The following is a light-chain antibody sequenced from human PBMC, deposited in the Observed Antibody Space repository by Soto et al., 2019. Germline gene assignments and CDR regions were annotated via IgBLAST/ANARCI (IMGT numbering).Light chain of an antibody. CDR1: QSISSY. V-gene: IGKV1-39*01. CDR3: QQSYSTPMYT. J-gene: IGKJ2*01. CDR2: AAS. Sequence: DLQMTQSPSSLSASVGDRVTITCRASQSISSYLNWYQQKPGKAPKLLIYAASSLQSGVPSRFSCSGSGTDFTLTISSLQPEDFATYYCQQSYSTPMYTFGQGTKLEIK.